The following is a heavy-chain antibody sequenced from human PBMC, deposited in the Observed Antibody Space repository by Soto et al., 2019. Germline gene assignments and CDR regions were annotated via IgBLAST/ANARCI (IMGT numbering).Heavy chain of an antibody. CDR3: ARSQQPGGEQWLVPLENRNFDY. CDR2: IYPGDSDT. Sequence: PGESLKISCKGSGYSFTSYWIGWVRQMPGKGLEWMGIIYPGDSDTRYSPSFRGQVTISADKSISTAYLQWSSLKASDTAMYYCARSQQPGGEQWLVPLENRNFDYWGQGTLVTVSS. D-gene: IGHD6-19*01. J-gene: IGHJ4*02. V-gene: IGHV5-51*01. CDR1: GYSFTSYW.